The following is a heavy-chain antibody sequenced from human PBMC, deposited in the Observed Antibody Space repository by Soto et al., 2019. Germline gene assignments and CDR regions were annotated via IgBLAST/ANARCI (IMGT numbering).Heavy chain of an antibody. V-gene: IGHV1-8*01. CDR3: ARGGLWSGSYNYYYYYYMDV. D-gene: IGHD3-10*01. CDR1: GYTFTSYD. CDR2: MNPNSGNT. Sequence: ASVKVSCKASGYTFTSYDINWVRQATGQGLEWMGWMNPNSGNTGYAQKFQGRVTMTRNTSISTAYMELSSLRSEDTAVYYCARGGLWSGSYNYYYYYYMDVWGKGTTVTVSS. J-gene: IGHJ6*03.